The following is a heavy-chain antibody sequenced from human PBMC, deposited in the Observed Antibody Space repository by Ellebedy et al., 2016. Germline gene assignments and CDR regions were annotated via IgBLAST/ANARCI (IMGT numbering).Heavy chain of an antibody. J-gene: IGHJ4*02. Sequence: SETLSLTCAVYGGSFSGYYWSWIRQPPGKGLEWIGEINHSGSTNYNPSLKSRVTISVDTSKNQFSLNLNSVTAADTAVYFCARGFRSSSWYAFGDYFDYWGQGTLVTVSS. V-gene: IGHV4-34*01. CDR2: INHSGST. D-gene: IGHD6-13*01. CDR1: GGSFSGYY. CDR3: ARGFRSSSWYAFGDYFDY.